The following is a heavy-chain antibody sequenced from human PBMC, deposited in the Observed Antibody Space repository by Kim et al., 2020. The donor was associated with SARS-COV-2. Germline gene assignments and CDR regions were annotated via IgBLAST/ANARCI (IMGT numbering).Heavy chain of an antibody. CDR1: GFTFDDYA. J-gene: IGHJ4*02. Sequence: GGSLRLSCAASGFTFDDYAMHWVRQAPGKGLEWVSGISWNSGSIGYADSVKGRFTISRDNAKNSLYLQMNSLRAEDTALYYCAKEVAVRGAFDYWGQGTL. V-gene: IGHV3-9*01. D-gene: IGHD6-19*01. CDR3: AKEVAVRGAFDY. CDR2: ISWNSGSI.